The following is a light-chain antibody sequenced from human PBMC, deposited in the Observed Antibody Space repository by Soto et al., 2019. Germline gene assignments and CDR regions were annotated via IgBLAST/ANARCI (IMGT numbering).Light chain of an antibody. CDR3: HQNYNVPPWT. CDR1: QSISNY. V-gene: IGKV1-39*01. Sequence: DIQMTQSPSSLSASVGDRVAITCRASQSISNYLDWYQVKPGKPPKLLIYAASSLQSGVPSRFSGSGSGTDFTLTISSLQAEDFATYYCHQNYNVPPWTFAQGTKVDIK. CDR2: AAS. J-gene: IGKJ1*01.